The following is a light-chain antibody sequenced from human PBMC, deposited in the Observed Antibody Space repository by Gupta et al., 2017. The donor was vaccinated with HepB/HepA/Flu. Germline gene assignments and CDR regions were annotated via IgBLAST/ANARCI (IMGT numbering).Light chain of an antibody. CDR3: CSYAGDSSYV. CDR2: DVN. J-gene: IGLJ1*01. Sequence: QSSLTQPPSMSGSPGQSVPIPFPGTSSDVGGYNSVSWYQQHPGKAPKLMIYDVNKRPSGVPDRFSGSKSGNTASLTISGLQAEDEADYHCCSYAGDSSYVFGSGTKVTVL. CDR1: SSDVGGYNS. V-gene: IGLV2-11*01.